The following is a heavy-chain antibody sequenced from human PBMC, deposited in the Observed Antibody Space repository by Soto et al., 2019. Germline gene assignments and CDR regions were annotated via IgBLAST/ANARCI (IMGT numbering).Heavy chain of an antibody. V-gene: IGHV3-13*01. CDR3: ARGVDTAMAIDY. CDR1: GFTFSSYD. CDR2: IGTAGDT. D-gene: IGHD5-18*01. J-gene: IGHJ4*02. Sequence: GGSLRLSCAASGFTFSSYDMHWVRQATGKGLEWVSAIGTAGDTYYPGSVKGRFTISRENAKNSLYLQMNSLRAEDTAVYYCARGVDTAMAIDYWGQGTLVTVSS.